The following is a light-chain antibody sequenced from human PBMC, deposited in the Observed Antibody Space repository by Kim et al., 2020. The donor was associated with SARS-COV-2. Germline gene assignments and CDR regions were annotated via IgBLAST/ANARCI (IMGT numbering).Light chain of an antibody. CDR1: QSVTANY. CDR2: SAS. V-gene: IGKV3-20*01. Sequence: SPGASATLSCRASQSVTANYLAWYRQTPGQPPRLLIYSASNRASGIPDRFSASGSGTDFTLTISRLEPEDFAVYYCQQYGSSSITFGQGTRLEIK. J-gene: IGKJ5*01. CDR3: QQYGSSSIT.